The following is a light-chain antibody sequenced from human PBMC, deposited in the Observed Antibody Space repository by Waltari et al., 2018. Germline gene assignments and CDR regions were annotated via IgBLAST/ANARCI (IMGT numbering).Light chain of an antibody. CDR3: SSYAGSYTVV. CDR1: SSDVGGYNY. CDR2: DVT. J-gene: IGLJ2*01. V-gene: IGLV2-11*01. Sequence: QSALTQPRSVSGSPGQSVTISCTGTSSDVGGYNYVSWYQQHPGKAPKLMFYDVTKRPSGVPDRFSGAKSGNTASLTISGLQAEDEADYYCSSYAGSYTVVFGGGTKLTVL.